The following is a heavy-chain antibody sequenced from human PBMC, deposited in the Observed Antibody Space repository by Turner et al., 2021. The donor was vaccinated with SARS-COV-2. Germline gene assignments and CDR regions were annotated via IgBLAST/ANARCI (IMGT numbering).Heavy chain of an antibody. V-gene: IGHV4-39*01. J-gene: IGHJ6*02. D-gene: IGHD5-18*01. Sequence: QLQLQESGPGLAKPSETLSLTCTVSVGSISSSSYYWGWIRQPPGKGLEWIGNIYYSGSAYYNPSLKSRVTISVDPSKNQFSLKLTSVTAADTAVYYCARLMDTAMDYYGTDVWGQGTTVTVSS. CDR2: IYYSGSA. CDR3: ARLMDTAMDYYGTDV. CDR1: VGSISSSSYY.